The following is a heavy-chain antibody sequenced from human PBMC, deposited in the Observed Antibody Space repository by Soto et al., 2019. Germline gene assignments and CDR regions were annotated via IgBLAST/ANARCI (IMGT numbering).Heavy chain of an antibody. CDR1: GGSVSSGSYY. J-gene: IGHJ4*02. Sequence: QVQLQESGPGLVKPSETLSLTCTVSGGSVSSGSYYWSWIRQPPGKGLEWIGYIYYSGSTNYNPSLKRRVTISVDTSKNQFSLKLSSVTAADTAVYYCARVLEVDTAMAPFIDYWGQGTLVTVSS. CDR3: ARVLEVDTAMAPFIDY. D-gene: IGHD5-18*01. V-gene: IGHV4-61*01. CDR2: IYYSGST.